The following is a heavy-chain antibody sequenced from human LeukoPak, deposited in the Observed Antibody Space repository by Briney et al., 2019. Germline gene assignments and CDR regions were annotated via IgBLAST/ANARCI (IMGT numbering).Heavy chain of an antibody. V-gene: IGHV3-11*01. D-gene: IGHD1-26*01. CDR3: ACRLEVGPTWAYFDS. Sequence: PGGSLRLSCAASRFSLSDYYISWIRQAPGKGLEWVSYISSSSGTKFYAHSVKGRFTISRDNAKNSLYLQMNGLTAEDTAVYYCACRLEVGPTWAYFDSWGQGTLVSVSS. J-gene: IGHJ4*02. CDR2: ISSSSGTK. CDR1: RFSLSDYY.